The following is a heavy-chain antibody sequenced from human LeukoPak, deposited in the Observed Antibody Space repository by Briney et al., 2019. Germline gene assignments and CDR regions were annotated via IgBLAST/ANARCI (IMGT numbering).Heavy chain of an antibody. CDR3: AKDIDYDSSGYCAFDI. Sequence: PGGSLRLSCAASGFTFDDYAMHWVRQAPGKGLEWVSGISWNSGSIGYADSVKGRFTISRDNAKNSLYLQMNSLRAEDTALYYCAKDIDYDSSGYCAFDIWGQGTMVTVSS. CDR2: ISWNSGSI. D-gene: IGHD3-22*01. CDR1: GFTFDDYA. V-gene: IGHV3-9*01. J-gene: IGHJ3*02.